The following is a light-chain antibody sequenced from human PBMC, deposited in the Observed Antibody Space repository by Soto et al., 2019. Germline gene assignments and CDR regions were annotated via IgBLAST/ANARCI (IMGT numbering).Light chain of an antibody. J-gene: IGLJ1*01. V-gene: IGLV2-14*03. CDR2: DVS. CDR1: SSDVGDYNY. CDR3: SSYASSSSLDV. Sequence: QSVLTQPASVSGSPGQSITISCTGTSSDVGDYNYVSWFQQHPGKAPKLMIYDVSSRPSGISNRFSGSKSGNTASLTISGLQAEDEADYYCSSYASSSSLDVFGSGTKLTVL.